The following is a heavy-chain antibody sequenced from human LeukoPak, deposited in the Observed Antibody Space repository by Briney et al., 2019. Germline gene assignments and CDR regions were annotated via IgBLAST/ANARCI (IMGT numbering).Heavy chain of an antibody. Sequence: PGGSLRLSCAASGFTFSGSTMHWVRQASGEGLEWVGRIRSKANSYATAYAASVKGRFTISRDDSKNTAFLQMNSLKTEDTAVYYCRVAVAEDAFDIWGQGTMVTVSS. CDR3: RVAVAEDAFDI. J-gene: IGHJ3*02. CDR2: IRSKANSYAT. D-gene: IGHD6-19*01. CDR1: GFTFSGST. V-gene: IGHV3-73*01.